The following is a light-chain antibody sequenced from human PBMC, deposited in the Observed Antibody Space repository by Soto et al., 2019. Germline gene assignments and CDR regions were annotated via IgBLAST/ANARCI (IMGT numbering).Light chain of an antibody. CDR2: EVV. CDR1: KNDIGVYDF. J-gene: IGLJ1*01. V-gene: IGLV2-8*01. CDR3: KAYAGSNTYV. Sequence: QSVLAQSPSASGSPGQAVTISCTGTKNDIGVYDFVSWYQHHPGKAPRLIIYEVVQRPSGVPDRFSGSKSGNTASLTVSGLQAADEADYFCKAYAGSNTYVFGSGTKGTLL.